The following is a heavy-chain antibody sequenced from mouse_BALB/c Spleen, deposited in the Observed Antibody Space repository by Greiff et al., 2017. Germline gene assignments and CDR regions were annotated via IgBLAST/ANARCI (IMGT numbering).Heavy chain of an antibody. CDR1: GYAFTSYN. CDR3: ARRDADY. J-gene: IGHJ2*01. V-gene: IGHV1S135*01. Sequence: EVKLMESGPELVKPGASVKVSCTASGYAFTSYNMYWVKQSHGKSLEWIGYIDTYNGGTSYNQKFKGKATLTVDKSSSTAYMHLNSLTSEDSAVYYCARRDADYWGQGTTLTVSA. CDR2: IDTYNGGT.